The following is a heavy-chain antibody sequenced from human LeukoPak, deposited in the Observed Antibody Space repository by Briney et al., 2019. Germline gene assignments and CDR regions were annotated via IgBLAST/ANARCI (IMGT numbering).Heavy chain of an antibody. CDR3: AKLVVVAANFDY. CDR2: ISGSGGYT. D-gene: IGHD2-15*01. CDR1: GFTFSSYA. Sequence: GGSLRLSCAASGFTFSSYAMSWVRQAPGKGLEWVSGISGSGGYTYYADSVKGRVTISRDNSKNTLYLQVNSLRAEDTAVYYCAKLVVVAANFDYWGQGTLVTVSS. V-gene: IGHV3-23*01. J-gene: IGHJ4*02.